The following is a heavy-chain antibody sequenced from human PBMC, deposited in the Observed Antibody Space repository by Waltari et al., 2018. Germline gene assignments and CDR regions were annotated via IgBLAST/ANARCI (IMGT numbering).Heavy chain of an antibody. CDR3: VGPGEQKLVRGMNYYYYYYMDV. D-gene: IGHD6-13*01. Sequence: QVQLVQSGAEVKKPGASVKVSCKASGYTFTSYDINWVRQDTGQGLEWMGWMNPNSGTTGYAKKFQSRVTMTRNTSISTAYMELSSLRSEDTAVYYCVGPGEQKLVRGMNYYYYYYMDVWGKGTTVTVSS. V-gene: IGHV1-8*01. J-gene: IGHJ6*03. CDR2: MNPNSGTT. CDR1: GYTFTSYD.